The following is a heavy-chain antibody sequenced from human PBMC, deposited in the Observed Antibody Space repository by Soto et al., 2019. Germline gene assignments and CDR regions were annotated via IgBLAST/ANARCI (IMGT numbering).Heavy chain of an antibody. V-gene: IGHV3-23*01. CDR2: ISDGGDLI. Sequence: PGGSLRPSCAASGFPFSNHAMSRVRQAPGKGLEWVSGISDGGDLIYYADSVKGRFSMSRDNSENMLYLQMTNLRAEDTAIYFCAKRQGTGLAAKTFDFWGQGTLVTVSS. CDR1: GFPFSNHA. J-gene: IGHJ4*02. CDR3: AKRQGTGLAAKTFDF. D-gene: IGHD2-15*01.